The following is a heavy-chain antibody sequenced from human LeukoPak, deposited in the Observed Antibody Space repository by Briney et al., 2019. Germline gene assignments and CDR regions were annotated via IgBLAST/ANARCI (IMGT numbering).Heavy chain of an antibody. Sequence: SETLSLTCTVSGGSISSSSYYWGWIRQPPGKGLEWIGSIYYSGSTYYNPSLKSRVTISVDTSKNQFSLKLSSVTAADTAVYYCARNIGSFTMVRGVIDYWGQGTLVTVSS. CDR1: GGSISSSSYY. CDR2: IYYSGST. CDR3: ARNIGSFTMVRGVIDY. D-gene: IGHD3-10*01. J-gene: IGHJ4*02. V-gene: IGHV4-39*07.